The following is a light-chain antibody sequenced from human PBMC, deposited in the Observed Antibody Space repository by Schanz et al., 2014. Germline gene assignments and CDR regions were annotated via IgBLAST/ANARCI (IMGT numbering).Light chain of an antibody. Sequence: QSALTQPASVSGSPGQSITISCTGTSSDVGGYNFVSWYQHHPGTAPRLMIYDVNNRPSGISNRFSASKSGNTASLTISGLQAEDEADYYCSSFTSSSIYVFGTGTKLTVL. J-gene: IGLJ1*01. CDR1: SSDVGGYNF. V-gene: IGLV2-14*03. CDR2: DVN. CDR3: SSFTSSSIYV.